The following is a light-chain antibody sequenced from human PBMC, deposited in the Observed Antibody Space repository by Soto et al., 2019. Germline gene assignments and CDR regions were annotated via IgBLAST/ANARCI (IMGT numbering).Light chain of an antibody. CDR3: AAWDDSLNGWV. CDR2: SNH. Sequence: QSVLTQPPSASGTPGQRVTISCSGSSSNIGTYTVNWYQQLPGTAPKVLIYSNHQRPSGVPDRFSDSKSGTSASLAINGLQPEVEADYYCAAWDDSLNGWVFGVGTKLTVL. V-gene: IGLV1-44*01. CDR1: SSNIGTYT. J-gene: IGLJ3*02.